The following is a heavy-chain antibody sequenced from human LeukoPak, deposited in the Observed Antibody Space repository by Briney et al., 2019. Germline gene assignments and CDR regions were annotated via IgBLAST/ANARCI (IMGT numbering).Heavy chain of an antibody. J-gene: IGHJ4*02. D-gene: IGHD4-17*01. V-gene: IGHV3-48*01. Sequence: GGSLRLSCAASGFTFSSYSMNWVRQAPGKGLEWVSYISSSSSTIYYADSVKGRFTISRDNAKNSLYLQMNSLRAEDTAVYYCAMSDYGDYVAPDYWGQGTLVTVSS. CDR1: GFTFSSYS. CDR2: ISSSSSTI. CDR3: AMSDYGDYVAPDY.